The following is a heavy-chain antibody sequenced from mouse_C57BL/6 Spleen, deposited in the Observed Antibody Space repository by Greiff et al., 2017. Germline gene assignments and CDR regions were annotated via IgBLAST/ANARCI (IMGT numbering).Heavy chain of an antibody. D-gene: IGHD1-1*01. CDR2: IYPGDGDT. V-gene: IGHV1-82*01. CDR1: GYAFSSSW. J-gene: IGHJ4*01. Sequence: VQLQQSGPELVKPGASVKISCKASGYAFSSSWMNWVKQRPGKGLEWIGRIYPGDGDTNYNGKFKGKATLTADKSSSTAYMQLSSLTSEDSAVYFCARDYYGSSYVYAMDYWGQGTSVTVSS. CDR3: ARDYYGSSYVYAMDY.